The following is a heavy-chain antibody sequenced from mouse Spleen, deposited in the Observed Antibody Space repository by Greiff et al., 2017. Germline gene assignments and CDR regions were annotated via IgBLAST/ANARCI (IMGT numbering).Heavy chain of an antibody. CDR2: IDPETGGT. D-gene: IGHD2-3*01. Sequence: QVQLKESGAELVRPGASVTLSCKASGYTFTDYEMHWVKQTPVHGLEWIGAIDPETGGTAYNQKFKGKAILTADKSSSTAYMELRSLTSEDSAVYYCTRSDGYLFAYWGQGTLVTVSA. CDR1: GYTFTDYE. V-gene: IGHV1-15*01. J-gene: IGHJ3*01. CDR3: TRSDGYLFAY.